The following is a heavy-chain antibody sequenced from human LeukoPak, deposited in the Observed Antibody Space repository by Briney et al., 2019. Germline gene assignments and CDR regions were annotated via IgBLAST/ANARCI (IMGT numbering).Heavy chain of an antibody. V-gene: IGHV3-11*06. D-gene: IGHD6-13*01. CDR1: GFTFSDYY. CDR2: ISSSSDYT. CDR3: ARPPYSSSWDPGWFDP. Sequence: PGGSLRLSCVASGFTFSDYYMSWIRQAPGKGLEWVSYISSSSDYTNYADSVRGRFTISRDNAKNSLYLQMNSLRAEDTAVYYCARPPYSSSWDPGWFDPWGQGTLITVSS. J-gene: IGHJ5*02.